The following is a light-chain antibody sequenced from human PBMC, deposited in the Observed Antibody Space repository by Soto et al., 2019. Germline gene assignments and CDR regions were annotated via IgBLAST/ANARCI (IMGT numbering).Light chain of an antibody. CDR3: QQSYSALIT. J-gene: IGKJ5*01. V-gene: IGKV1-39*01. Sequence: IQMTQSPSSLSASVGDRVTISCRASQNIGNFLNWYQHKPGKAPNLLIYSASNLETGVPSRFSGSGSGTDFSLTISSLQPDDFAIYYCQQSYSALITFGQGTRLEIK. CDR2: SAS. CDR1: QNIGNF.